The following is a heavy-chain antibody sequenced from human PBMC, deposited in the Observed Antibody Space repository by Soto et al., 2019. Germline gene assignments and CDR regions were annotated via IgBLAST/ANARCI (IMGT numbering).Heavy chain of an antibody. D-gene: IGHD6-19*01. Sequence: ASVKVSCKASGYTFTSYGISWVRQAPGQGLEWMGWISAYNGNTNYAQKLQGRVTMTTDTSTSTAYMELRSLRSDDTAVYYCAREMSSSGWLGWFDPWGQGTLVTVSS. CDR1: GYTFTSYG. CDR2: ISAYNGNT. V-gene: IGHV1-18*01. J-gene: IGHJ5*02. CDR3: AREMSSSGWLGWFDP.